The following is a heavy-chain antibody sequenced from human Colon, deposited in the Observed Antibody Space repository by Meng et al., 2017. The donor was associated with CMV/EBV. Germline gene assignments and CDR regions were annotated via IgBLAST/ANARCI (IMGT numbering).Heavy chain of an antibody. J-gene: IGHJ4*02. CDR1: GFTFTDTVSGYYY. V-gene: IGHV1-2*02. CDR3: ARDVTVIAARLGY. D-gene: IGHD6-6*01. CDR2: INSDSGGT. Sequence: ASVKVSCKASGFTFTDTVSGYYYIHWARQAPGQGLEWMGWINSDSGGTNYAQTFKGRVSMTRDTSTTTAYMELSGLRFDDTAVYYCARDVTVIAARLGYWGQGTPVTVSS.